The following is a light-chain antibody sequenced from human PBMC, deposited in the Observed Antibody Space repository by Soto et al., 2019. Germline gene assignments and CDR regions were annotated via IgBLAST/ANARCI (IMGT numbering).Light chain of an antibody. CDR2: AAS. Sequence: DIQMTQSPSSLSASVGDRVTITCRASQSISRNLNWYQHKPGKAPKLLIYAASSLQNGVPTRFSGDGSGTEFTSSISSLQPEDFGTYYCQQSYTTASITFGQGTRLEIK. CDR3: QQSYTTASIT. V-gene: IGKV1-39*01. CDR1: QSISRN. J-gene: IGKJ5*01.